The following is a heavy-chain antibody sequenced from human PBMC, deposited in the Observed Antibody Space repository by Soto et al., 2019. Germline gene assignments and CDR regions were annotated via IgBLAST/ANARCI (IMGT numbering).Heavy chain of an antibody. CDR3: TTDSYSTIIIVRFDY. J-gene: IGHJ4*01. Sequence: GGSLRLSCAASGFTFSNAWINWVRQAPGKGLEWVGRIKSKTDGGTTDYAAPVKGRFAISRDDSNNMVYLQMNILKIEDTAVYYCTTDSYSTIIIVRFDYWGHGTLVTVSS. CDR2: IKSKTDGGTT. V-gene: IGHV3-15*07. CDR1: GFTFSNAW. D-gene: IGHD3-22*01.